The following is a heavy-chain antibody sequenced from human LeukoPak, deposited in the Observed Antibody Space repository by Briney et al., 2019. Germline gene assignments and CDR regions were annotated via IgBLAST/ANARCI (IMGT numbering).Heavy chain of an antibody. D-gene: IGHD5-24*01. V-gene: IGHV4-30-2*01. CDR1: GDSISSGGYS. CDR3: ARGGDGYNWDY. Sequence: SQTLSLTCAVSGDSISSGGYSWSWIRQPPGKGLEWIGYIYHSGSTYYNPSLKGRVTISVDRSKNQFSLKLSSVTAADTAVYYCARGGDGYNWDYWGQGTLVTVSS. J-gene: IGHJ4*02. CDR2: IYHSGST.